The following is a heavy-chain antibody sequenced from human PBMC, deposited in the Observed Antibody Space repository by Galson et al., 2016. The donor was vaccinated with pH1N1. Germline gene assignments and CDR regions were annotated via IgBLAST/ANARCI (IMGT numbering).Heavy chain of an antibody. CDR1: GGTFSTYAVSWGFSSSA. D-gene: IGHD6-19*01. CDR3: AKRYSSCWYYFDY. V-gene: IGHV1-69*05. CDR2: NIPMFGTA. Sequence: SVKVSCKASGGTFSTYAVSWGFSSSAMNWVRQATGQGLEWVGRNIPMFGTANYAQKFKGSVKITTDESTSTASMELSSMTSEDTAVYYCAKRYSSCWYYFDYWGQGTLVTVSS. J-gene: IGHJ4*02.